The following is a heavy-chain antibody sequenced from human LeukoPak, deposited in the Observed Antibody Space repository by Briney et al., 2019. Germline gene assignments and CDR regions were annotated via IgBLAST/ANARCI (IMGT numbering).Heavy chain of an antibody. D-gene: IGHD6-13*01. CDR2: IGSSGSTI. V-gene: IGHV3-48*03. Sequence: PGGSLRLSCAASGFTLSSYEMNWVRQAPGKGLEWVSYIGSSGSTIYYADSVKGRFTISRDNAKNSIYLQMDSLRADDTAVYYCGIAGAGNVPVYWGQGTLVTVSS. J-gene: IGHJ4*02. CDR1: GFTLSSYE. CDR3: GIAGAGNVPVY.